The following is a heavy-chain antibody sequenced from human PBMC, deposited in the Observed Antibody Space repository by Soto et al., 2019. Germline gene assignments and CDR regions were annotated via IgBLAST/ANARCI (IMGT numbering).Heavy chain of an antibody. V-gene: IGHV3-23*01. Sequence: GGSLRLSCAASGFTFRSYAMNWVRQAPGKGLEWVSIISDGGGTTYYADSVKGRFNISRDNSKNTLYLQMNSLRGEDTAVYYCANLYCTSTSCYRGLDYWGQGTLVTVSS. CDR3: ANLYCTSTSCYRGLDY. D-gene: IGHD2-2*01. CDR2: ISDGGGTT. CDR1: GFTFRSYA. J-gene: IGHJ4*02.